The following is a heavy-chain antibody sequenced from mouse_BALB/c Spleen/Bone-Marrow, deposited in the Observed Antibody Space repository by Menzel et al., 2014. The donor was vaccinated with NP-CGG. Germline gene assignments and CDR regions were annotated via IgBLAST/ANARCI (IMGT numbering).Heavy chain of an antibody. CDR2: IWSGGST. CDR3: ARNRDYRYDAYFDY. V-gene: IGHV2-2*02. D-gene: IGHD2-14*01. CDR1: GFSLTSYG. Sequence: QVQLKESGPGLVRPSQSLSITCTVSGFSLTSYGVHWVRQSPGKGLEWLGVIWSGGSTDYNAAFISRLSISKDNSKSQVFFKMNSLQANDTAIYYCARNRDYRYDAYFDYWGQGTTLTVSS. J-gene: IGHJ2*01.